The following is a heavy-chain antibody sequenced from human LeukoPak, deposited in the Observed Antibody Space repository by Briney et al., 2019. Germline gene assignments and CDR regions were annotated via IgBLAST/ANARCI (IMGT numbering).Heavy chain of an antibody. D-gene: IGHD3-22*01. Sequence: PGGSLRLSCAASGFTFSSYSMNWVRQAPGKGLEWVSYISSSSSTIYYADSVKGRFTISRDNAKNSLYLQMNSLRAEDTAVYYCANPLEGHYDSSGIIEDWGQGTLVTVSS. CDR1: GFTFSSYS. V-gene: IGHV3-48*04. J-gene: IGHJ4*02. CDR3: ANPLEGHYDSSGIIED. CDR2: ISSSSSTI.